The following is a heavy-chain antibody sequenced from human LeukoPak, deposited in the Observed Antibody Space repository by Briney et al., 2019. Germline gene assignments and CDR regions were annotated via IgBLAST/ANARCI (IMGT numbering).Heavy chain of an antibody. CDR1: GGSISSTNW. V-gene: IGHV4-4*02. Sequence: SETLSLTCAVSGGSISSTNWWSWIRQPPGKGLEWIGSIYYSGSTYYNPSLKSRVTISVDTSKNQFSLKLSSVTAADTAVYYCARDLWAQGYGDYLNWFDPWGQGTLVTVSS. J-gene: IGHJ5*02. D-gene: IGHD4-17*01. CDR3: ARDLWAQGYGDYLNWFDP. CDR2: IYYSGST.